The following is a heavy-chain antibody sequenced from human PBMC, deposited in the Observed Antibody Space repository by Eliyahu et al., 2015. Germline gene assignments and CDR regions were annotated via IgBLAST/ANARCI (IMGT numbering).Heavy chain of an antibody. CDR3: ARGGAYSSYFDY. V-gene: IGHV3-23*01. CDR2: ITGSGGST. D-gene: IGHD2-21*01. Sequence: EVQLLESGGGLVQPGGSLRLSCAASGFTFSSYAMSWVRQAPGMGLEWVSAITGSGGSTFYADSVKGRFTISRDNSKNTLYLQMNSLRAEDTAVYYCARGGAYSSYFDYWGQGTLVTVSS. CDR1: GFTFSSYA. J-gene: IGHJ4*02.